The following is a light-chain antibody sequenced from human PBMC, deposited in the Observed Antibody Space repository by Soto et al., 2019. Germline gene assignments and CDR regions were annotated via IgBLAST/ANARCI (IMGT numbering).Light chain of an antibody. CDR2: GAS. CDR1: QSVSSTY. CDR3: QQYGSSPPFT. V-gene: IGKV3-20*01. Sequence: EIVLTQSPGTLSLSPGERDTLSCRASQSVSSTYIAWYQQNPGQAPRLLIYGASNRATGIPDRFSGSGSGTDFTLTISRLEPEDFAVYFCQQYGSSPPFTFGQGTKVEIK. J-gene: IGKJ2*01.